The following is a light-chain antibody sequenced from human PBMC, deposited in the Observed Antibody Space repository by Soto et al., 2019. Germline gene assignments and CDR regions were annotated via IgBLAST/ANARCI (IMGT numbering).Light chain of an antibody. CDR2: WAS. V-gene: IGKV4-1*01. CDR1: QSVLYSSNNKNY. CDR3: QQYYRPWT. Sequence: DIVMTQSPDSLAVSLGERATINCKSSQSVLYSSNNKNYLAWYQQKPGQPPKLIIYWASTRESGVPDRFSGSGSGTDFTRTISSIQAENVAVYYCQQYYRPWTFGQGTKVEIK. J-gene: IGKJ1*01.